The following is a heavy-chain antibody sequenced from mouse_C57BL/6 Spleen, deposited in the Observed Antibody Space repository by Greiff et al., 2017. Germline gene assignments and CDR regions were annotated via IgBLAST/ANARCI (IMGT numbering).Heavy chain of an antibody. Sequence: EVQLQQSGPELVKPGASVKISCKASGYSFTGYYMNWVKQSPEKSLEWIGEINPSTGGTTYNQKFKAKATLTVDKSSSTAYMQLKSLTSEDSAVYDCARGNYGNFYAMDYWGQGTSVTVSS. V-gene: IGHV1-42*01. D-gene: IGHD2-1*01. J-gene: IGHJ4*01. CDR2: INPSTGGT. CDR1: GYSFTGYY. CDR3: ARGNYGNFYAMDY.